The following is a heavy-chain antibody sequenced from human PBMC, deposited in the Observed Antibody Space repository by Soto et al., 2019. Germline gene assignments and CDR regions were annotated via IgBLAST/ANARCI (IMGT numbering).Heavy chain of an antibody. CDR1: GYTFTSYG. J-gene: IGHJ5*02. CDR2: ISASNGNT. D-gene: IGHD2-2*01. CDR3: ARVEAAMSGHWFDP. Sequence: ASVKVSRKASGYTFTSYGISWVRQAPGQGLEWMGWISASNGNTNYAQKLQGRVTMTTDTYTSTAYLELRSLRSDDTAVYYCARVEAAMSGHWFDPWGQGTLVTVSS. V-gene: IGHV1-18*01.